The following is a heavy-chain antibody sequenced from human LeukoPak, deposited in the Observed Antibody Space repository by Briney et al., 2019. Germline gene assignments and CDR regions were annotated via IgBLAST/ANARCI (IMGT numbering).Heavy chain of an antibody. CDR3: ARLINGRIDY. CDR2: ISSSSSTI. Sequence: PGGSLRLSCAASGFTFDDYGMSWVRQAPGKGLEWVSYISSSSSTIYYADSVKGRFTISRDNAKNSLYLQMYSLRAEDTAVYYCARLINGRIDYWGQGTLVTVSS. J-gene: IGHJ4*02. CDR1: GFTFDDYG. V-gene: IGHV3-48*04. D-gene: IGHD1-26*01.